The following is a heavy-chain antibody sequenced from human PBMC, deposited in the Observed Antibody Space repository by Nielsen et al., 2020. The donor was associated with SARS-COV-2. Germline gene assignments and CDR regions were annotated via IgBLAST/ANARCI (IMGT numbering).Heavy chain of an antibody. Sequence: SGPTLVKPTQTLTLTCTFSGFSLSTSGVGVGWIRQPPGKALEWLALIYWNDDKRYSPSLKSRLTITKDTSKNQVVLTMTNMDPVDTATYYCAHRQIAVAVFADDAFDIWGQGTMVTVSS. CDR1: GFSLSTSGVG. V-gene: IGHV2-5*01. D-gene: IGHD6-19*01. CDR3: AHRQIAVAVFADDAFDI. J-gene: IGHJ3*02. CDR2: IYWNDDK.